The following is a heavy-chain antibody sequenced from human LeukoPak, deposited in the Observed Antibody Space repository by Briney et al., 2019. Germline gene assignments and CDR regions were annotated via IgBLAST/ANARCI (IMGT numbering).Heavy chain of an antibody. V-gene: IGHV3-30*02. CDR2: IRYDGSNK. J-gene: IGHJ4*02. CDR3: AKGSRRYCSSTSCSYFDY. D-gene: IGHD2-2*01. Sequence: GGSLRLSCAASGFTFSSYAMSWVRQAPGKGLEWVAFIRYDGSNKYYADSVKGRFTISRDNSKNTLYLQMNSLRAEDTAVYYCAKGSRRYCSSTSCSYFDYWGQGTLVTVSS. CDR1: GFTFSSYA.